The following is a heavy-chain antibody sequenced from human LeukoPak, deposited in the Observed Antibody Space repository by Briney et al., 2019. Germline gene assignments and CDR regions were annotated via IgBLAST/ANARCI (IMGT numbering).Heavy chain of an antibody. Sequence: PGGSLRLSCAASGFTFSSYAMHWVRQAPGKGLEWVAVISYDGSNKYYADSVKGRFTISRDNSKNTLYLQMNSLRAEDTAVYYCAGSDTVVVVAATYYYGMDVWGQGTTVTVSS. CDR1: GFTFSSYA. D-gene: IGHD2-15*01. J-gene: IGHJ6*02. CDR2: ISYDGSNK. CDR3: AGSDTVVVVAATYYYGMDV. V-gene: IGHV3-30-3*01.